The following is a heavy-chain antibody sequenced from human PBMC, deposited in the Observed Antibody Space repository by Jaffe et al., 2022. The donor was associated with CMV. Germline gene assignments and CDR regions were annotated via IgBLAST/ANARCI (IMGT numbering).Heavy chain of an antibody. CDR3: ARGDPVTGGDL. V-gene: IGHV1-18*01. J-gene: IGHJ5*02. CDR1: GYIFASYG. D-gene: IGHD1-26*01. Sequence: QVQLVQSGAEVKKPGASVKVSCKASGYIFASYGITWVRQAPGQGLEWMGWISVYNGKTNYAQQLRDRVTMTTDTSTTTAYMELMSLRSDDTAVYYCARGDPVTGGDLWGQGTLVSVSS. CDR2: ISVYNGKT.